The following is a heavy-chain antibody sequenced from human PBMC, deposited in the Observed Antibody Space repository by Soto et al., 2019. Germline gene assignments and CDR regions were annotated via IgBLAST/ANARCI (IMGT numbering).Heavy chain of an antibody. CDR1: GGSISSYY. J-gene: IGHJ3*02. V-gene: IGHV4-59*08. Sequence: SETLSLTCTVSGGSISSYYWSWIRQPPGKGLEWIGYIYYSGSTNYNPSLKSRVTISVDTSKNQFSLKLSSVTAADTAVYYCARLHCSGGSCYSNAFDIWGQGTMVTVSS. CDR3: ARLHCSGGSCYSNAFDI. CDR2: IYYSGST. D-gene: IGHD2-15*01.